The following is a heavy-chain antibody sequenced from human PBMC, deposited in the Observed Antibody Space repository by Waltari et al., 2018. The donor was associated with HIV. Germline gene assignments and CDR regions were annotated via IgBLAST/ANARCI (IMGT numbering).Heavy chain of an antibody. V-gene: IGHV3-30*18. CDR3: AKESDAFDV. Sequence: QVHLVESGGGVVQPGRSLGLSCAASGCTFNSRGVHWVRKAPGKGLAWVAFISSKGNEAYYGQAVKGRFTISRDESTNTVYLQMNSLRADDTAIYYCAKESDAFDVWGQGTMVIVSS. CDR1: GCTFNSRG. J-gene: IGHJ3*01. CDR2: ISSKGNEA.